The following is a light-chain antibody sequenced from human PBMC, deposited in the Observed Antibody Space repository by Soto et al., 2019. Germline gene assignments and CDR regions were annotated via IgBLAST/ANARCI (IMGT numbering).Light chain of an antibody. J-gene: IGKJ3*01. CDR1: QGISSY. CDR2: AAS. Sequence: DIQLTQSPSFLSASVGDRVTITCRASQGISSYLAWYQQKPGKAPKLLIYAASTLQSGVPSRFSGSGSGTEVTLTISSLQPEDFATYYCQQRNSYPLTFGPGTKVDIK. V-gene: IGKV1-9*01. CDR3: QQRNSYPLT.